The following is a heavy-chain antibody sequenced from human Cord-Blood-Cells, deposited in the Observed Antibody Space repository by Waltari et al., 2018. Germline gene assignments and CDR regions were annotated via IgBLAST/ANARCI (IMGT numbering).Heavy chain of an antibody. CDR2: IYYSGST. CDR3: ASHGSSRHFDY. V-gene: IGHV4-39*01. CDR1: GGSISSSSYY. J-gene: IGHJ4*02. D-gene: IGHD1-26*01. Sequence: QLQLQESGPGLVKPSETLSLTCTVSGGSISSSSYYCGWIRQPPGKGLEWIGSIYYSGSTYYNPSLKSRVTISVDTSKNQFSLKLSSVTAADTAVYYCASHGSSRHFDYWGQGTLVTVSS.